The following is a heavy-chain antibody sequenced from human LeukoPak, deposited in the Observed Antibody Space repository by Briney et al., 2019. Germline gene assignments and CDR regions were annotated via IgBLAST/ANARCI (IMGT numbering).Heavy chain of an antibody. Sequence: SETLSLTCTVSGGSISSYYWSWIRQPPGKGLEWIGSIYYTGTTYNDPSLKSRVTISVDTSKSHFSLRLTSVTAADTAVYYCARQRASGTWAFDIWGQGTMVTVSS. CDR3: ARQRASGTWAFDI. D-gene: IGHD3-10*01. CDR1: GGSISSYY. V-gene: IGHV4-59*08. CDR2: IYYTGTT. J-gene: IGHJ3*02.